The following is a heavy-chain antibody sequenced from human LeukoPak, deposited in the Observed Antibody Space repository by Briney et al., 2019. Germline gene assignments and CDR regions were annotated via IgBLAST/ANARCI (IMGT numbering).Heavy chain of an antibody. CDR2: IYSGGST. Sequence: QPGGPLRLSCAASGFTVSSNYMSWVRQAPGKGLEWVSVIYSGGSTYYADSVKGRFTISRDNSKNTPYLQMNSLRAEDTAVYYCARARNGGDFDYWGQGTLVTVSS. V-gene: IGHV3-53*01. D-gene: IGHD3-16*01. CDR1: GFTVSSNY. J-gene: IGHJ4*02. CDR3: ARARNGGDFDY.